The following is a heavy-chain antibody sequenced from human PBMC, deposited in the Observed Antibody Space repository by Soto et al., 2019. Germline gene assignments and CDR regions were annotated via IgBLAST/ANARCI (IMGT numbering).Heavy chain of an antibody. CDR2: INPNSGGT. Sequence: ASVKVSCKASGYTFTGYYMHWVRQAPGQGLEWMGWINPNSGGTNYAQKFQGRVTMTRDTSISTAYMELSRLRSDDTAVYYCARDRETSNRFDPWGQGTLVTVSS. CDR1: GYTFTGYY. J-gene: IGHJ5*02. CDR3: ARDRETSNRFDP. D-gene: IGHD1-7*01. V-gene: IGHV1-2*02.